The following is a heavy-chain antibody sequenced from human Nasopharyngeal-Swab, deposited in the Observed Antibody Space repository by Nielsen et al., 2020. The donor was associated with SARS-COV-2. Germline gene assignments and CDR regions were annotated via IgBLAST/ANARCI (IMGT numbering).Heavy chain of an antibody. V-gene: IGHV3-15*01. Sequence: GESLKISCAVSGLTVSSTYMSWVRQAPGKGLEWVGRIKSKTDGGTTDYAAPVKGRFTISRDDSKNTLYLQMNSLKTEDTAVYYCTTDGTWGQGTLVTVSS. J-gene: IGHJ5*02. CDR2: IKSKTDGGTT. CDR3: TTDGT. CDR1: GLTVSSTY.